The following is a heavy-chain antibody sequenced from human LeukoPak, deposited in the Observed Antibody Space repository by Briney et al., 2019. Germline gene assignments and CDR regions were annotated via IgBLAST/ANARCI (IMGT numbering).Heavy chain of an antibody. CDR3: AKARGSYYSNAFDI. V-gene: IGHV3-23*01. J-gene: IGHJ3*02. CDR1: GFAFRNFA. D-gene: IGHD1-26*01. Sequence: GGSLRLSCAASGFAFRNFAMSWVRQAPGKGLEWVSGLSGSGGSTYYADSVKGRFTISRDNPKNTLYLQMNSLRAEDTAVYYCAKARGSYYSNAFDIWGQGTMVTVSS. CDR2: LSGSGGST.